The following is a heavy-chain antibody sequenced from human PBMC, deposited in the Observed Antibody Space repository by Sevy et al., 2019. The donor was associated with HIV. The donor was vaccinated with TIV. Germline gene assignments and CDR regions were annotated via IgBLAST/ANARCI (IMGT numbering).Heavy chain of an antibody. CDR2: ISSNGGST. CDR3: VGGRGIMITFGGVIVRY. CDR1: GFTFSSYA. J-gene: IGHJ4*02. V-gene: IGHV3-64D*06. D-gene: IGHD3-16*02. Sequence: GGSLRLSCSASGFTFSSYAMQWVRQAPGKGLEYVSAISSNGGSTYYADSVKGRFTISRDNSKNTLYLQMSSLRAEDTAVYYCVGGRGIMITFGGVIVRYWGQGTLVTVSS.